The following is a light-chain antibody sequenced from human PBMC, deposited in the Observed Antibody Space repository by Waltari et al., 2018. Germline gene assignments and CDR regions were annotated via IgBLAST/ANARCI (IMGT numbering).Light chain of an antibody. CDR1: SSDVGGYNL. CDR2: EVT. CDR3: CSFAGSTTVI. J-gene: IGLJ2*01. Sequence: QSALTHPASVSGSPGQSITLSCTGTSSDVGGYNLVSWYQQHPGEVPKLMIYEVTKRHSGISNRFSASKSGNTASLTISGLQAEDEADYYCCSFAGSTTVIFGGGTRLTVL. V-gene: IGLV2-23*02.